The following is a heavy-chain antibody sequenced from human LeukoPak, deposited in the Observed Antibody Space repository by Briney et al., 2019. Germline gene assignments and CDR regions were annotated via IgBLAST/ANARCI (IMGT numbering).Heavy chain of an antibody. J-gene: IGHJ4*02. Sequence: MTSETLSLTCTVSGGSISSSSHYWGWIRQPPGKGLEWIGRIYFSGSTSYNPTLESRVTISVDTSKNQFSLKLSSVTAADTAVYYCASGSYYFDYWGQGTLVTVSS. CDR2: IYFSGST. D-gene: IGHD1-26*01. V-gene: IGHV4-39*01. CDR1: GGSISSSSHY. CDR3: ASGSYYFDY.